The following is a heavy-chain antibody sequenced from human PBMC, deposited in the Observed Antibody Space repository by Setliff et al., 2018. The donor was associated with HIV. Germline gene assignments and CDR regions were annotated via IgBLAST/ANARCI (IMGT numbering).Heavy chain of an antibody. CDR3: ARSDSGYRSSWAPFDI. Sequence: PSETLSLTCTVSGGSISVYYWSWIRQPPGKGLEWIGYIYYTGSTNYNPSLKSRVTISLDTSKNQFSLKLSSVTAADTAVYYCARSDSGYRSSWAPFDIWGQGTMVTVSS. CDR1: GGSISVYY. J-gene: IGHJ3*02. D-gene: IGHD6-13*01. CDR2: IYYTGST. V-gene: IGHV4-59*08.